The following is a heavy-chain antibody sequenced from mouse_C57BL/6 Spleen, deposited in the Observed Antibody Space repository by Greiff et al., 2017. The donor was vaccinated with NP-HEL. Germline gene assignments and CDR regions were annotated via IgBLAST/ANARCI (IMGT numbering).Heavy chain of an antibody. CDR3: ASNYYGSPYAMDY. CDR2: ISSGSSTI. V-gene: IGHV5-17*01. J-gene: IGHJ4*01. Sequence: EVKLVESGGGLVKPGGSLKLSCAASGFTFSDYGMHWVRQAPEKGLEWVAYISSGSSTIYYADTVKGRFTISRDNAKNTLFLQMTSLRSEDTAMYYCASNYYGSPYAMDYWGQGTSVTASS. D-gene: IGHD1-1*01. CDR1: GFTFSDYG.